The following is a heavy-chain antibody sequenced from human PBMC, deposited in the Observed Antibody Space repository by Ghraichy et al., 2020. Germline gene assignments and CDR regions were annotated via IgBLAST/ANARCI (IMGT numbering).Heavy chain of an antibody. CDR1: GFTFSSYS. CDR2: ISSSSSYI. V-gene: IGHV3-21*01. Sequence: GSLRLSCAASGFTFSSYSMNWVRQAPGKGLEWVSSISSSSSYIYYADSVKGRFTISRDNAKNSLYLQMNSLRAEDTAVYYCARLYYYDSSGLYLIGYWGQGTLVTVSS. D-gene: IGHD3-22*01. J-gene: IGHJ4*02. CDR3: ARLYYYDSSGLYLIGY.